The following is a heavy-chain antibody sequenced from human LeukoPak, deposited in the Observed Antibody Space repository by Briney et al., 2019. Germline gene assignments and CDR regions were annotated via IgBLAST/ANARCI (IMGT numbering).Heavy chain of an antibody. V-gene: IGHV3-64D*06. Sequence: GGSLRLSCSASGFTFSSYAIHWVRQAPGKGLEYFSAIRSKVDSTYYADSVKGRFTISRDNSKNTLYLQMSSLRAEDTAVYYCVKGGGYCSSTSCPPPYYFDYWGQGTLVTVSS. CDR1: GFTFSSYA. CDR2: IRSKVDST. J-gene: IGHJ4*02. CDR3: VKGGGYCSSTSCPPPYYFDY. D-gene: IGHD2-2*01.